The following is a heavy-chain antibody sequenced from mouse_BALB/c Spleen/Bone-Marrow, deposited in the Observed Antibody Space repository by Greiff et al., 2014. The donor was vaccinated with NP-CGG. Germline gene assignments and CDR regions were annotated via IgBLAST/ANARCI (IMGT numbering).Heavy chain of an antibody. D-gene: IGHD1-1*01. CDR3: TRWNYYGSSYDY. J-gene: IGHJ2*01. CDR2: IYPGNSDT. V-gene: IGHV1-5*01. CDR1: GYPFTSYW. Sequence: GQLKESGTVLARPGASGKMSCKASGYPFTSYWVHWGKKRPGRGLEWIGAIYPGNSDTSYNQKFKGKAKLTAVTSTSTAYMELSSLTNEDSAVYYCTRWNYYGSSYDYWGQGTTLTVSS.